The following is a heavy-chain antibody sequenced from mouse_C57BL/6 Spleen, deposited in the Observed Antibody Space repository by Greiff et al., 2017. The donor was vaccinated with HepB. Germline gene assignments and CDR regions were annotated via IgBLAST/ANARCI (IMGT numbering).Heavy chain of an antibody. Sequence: VQLQQPGAELVRPGSSVKLSCKASGYTFTSYWMHWVKQRPIQGLEWIGNIDPSDSETHYNQKFKDKATLTVDNSSSTAYMQLSSLTSEDSAVYYCARTSRDGYSWYFDVWGTGTTVTVSS. V-gene: IGHV1-52*01. CDR2: IDPSDSET. J-gene: IGHJ1*03. CDR3: ARTSRDGYSWYFDV. D-gene: IGHD2-3*01. CDR1: GYTFTSYW.